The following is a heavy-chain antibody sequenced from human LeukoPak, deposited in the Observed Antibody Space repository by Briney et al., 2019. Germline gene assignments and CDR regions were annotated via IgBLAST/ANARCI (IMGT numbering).Heavy chain of an antibody. Sequence: GGSLRLSCAASGFTFSSYSMNWVRQAPGQGLEWVSSISSSSSYIYYADSVKGRFTISRDNAKNSLYLQMNSLRAEDTAVYYCARSFLSIAAAAPDYWGQGTLVTVSS. J-gene: IGHJ4*02. V-gene: IGHV3-21*01. CDR2: ISSSSSYI. D-gene: IGHD6-13*01. CDR1: GFTFSSYS. CDR3: ARSFLSIAAAAPDY.